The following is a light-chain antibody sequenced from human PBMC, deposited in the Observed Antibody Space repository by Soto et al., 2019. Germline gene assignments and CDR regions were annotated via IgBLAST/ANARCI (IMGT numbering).Light chain of an antibody. CDR3: LQHNSYPRT. J-gene: IGKJ1*01. V-gene: IGKV1-5*01. CDR1: QSISSW. CDR2: AAS. Sequence: DIQMTKSPSTLSGSVGDRVTITCRASQSISSWLAWYQQKPGKAPKRLIYAASSLQSGVPSRFSGSGSGTEFTLTISSLQPEDFATYYCLQHNSYPRTFGQGTNVDIK.